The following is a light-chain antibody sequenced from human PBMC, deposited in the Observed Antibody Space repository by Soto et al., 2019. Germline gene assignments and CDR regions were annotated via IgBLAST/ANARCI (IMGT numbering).Light chain of an antibody. V-gene: IGLV2-8*01. CDR1: SSDVGGYNY. CDR3: SSYAGSSTWV. J-gene: IGLJ2*01. Sequence: QSAPTQPPSASGSPGQSATISCTGTSSDVGGYNYVSWYQQYPGKAPKLIIYEVSRRPSGVPDRCSGSKSGNTAPLTVSGLQAEYEADYYCSSYAGSSTWVFGGGTKLTVL. CDR2: EVS.